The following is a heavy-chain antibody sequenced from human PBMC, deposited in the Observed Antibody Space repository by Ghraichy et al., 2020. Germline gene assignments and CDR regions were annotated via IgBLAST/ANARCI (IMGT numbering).Heavy chain of an antibody. CDR3: ARDRFHYDSSGYLSYAFDI. V-gene: IGHV3-53*04. CDR1: GFTVSSNY. Sequence: GGSLRLSCAASGFTVSSNYMSWVRQAPGKGLEWVSVIYSGGSTYYADSVKGRFTISRHNSKNTLYLQMNSLRAEDTAVYYCARDRFHYDSSGYLSYAFDIWGQGTMVTVSS. J-gene: IGHJ3*02. CDR2: IYSGGST. D-gene: IGHD3-22*01.